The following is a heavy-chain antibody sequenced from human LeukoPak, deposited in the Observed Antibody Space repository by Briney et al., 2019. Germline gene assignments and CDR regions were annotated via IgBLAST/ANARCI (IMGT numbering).Heavy chain of an antibody. V-gene: IGHV3-23*01. D-gene: IGHD5-12*01. J-gene: IGHJ4*02. CDR2: ISGSGGST. CDR1: GFTFSSYA. CDR3: AKGKDSGYDFAFDY. Sequence: WGSLRLSCAASGFTFSSYAMSWVRQAPGKGLEGVSAISGSGGSTYYADSVKGRFTISRDNSKNTLYLQMNSLRAEDTAVYYCAKGKDSGYDFAFDYWGQGTLVTVSS.